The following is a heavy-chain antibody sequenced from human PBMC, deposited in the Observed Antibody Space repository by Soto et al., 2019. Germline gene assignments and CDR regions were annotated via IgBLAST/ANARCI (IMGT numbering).Heavy chain of an antibody. CDR3: ARDGTGYVWGSYPH. J-gene: IGHJ4*02. Sequence: GGSLRLSCAASGFTFSSYEMNWVRQAPGKGLEWVSYISSSGSTIYYADSVKGRFTISRDNAKNSLYLQMNSLRAEDTAVYYCARDGTGYVWGSYPHWGQGTLVTVSS. D-gene: IGHD3-16*02. V-gene: IGHV3-48*03. CDR2: ISSSGSTI. CDR1: GFTFSSYE.